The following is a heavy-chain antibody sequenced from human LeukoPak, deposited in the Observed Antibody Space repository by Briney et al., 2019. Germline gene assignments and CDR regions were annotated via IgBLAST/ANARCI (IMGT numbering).Heavy chain of an antibody. CDR2: ISGSGGST. J-gene: IGHJ3*02. V-gene: IGHV3-23*01. CDR3: ARGYCSGGSCYYDAFDI. D-gene: IGHD2-15*01. CDR1: GFTFSSYG. Sequence: GGSLRLSCAASGFTFSSYGMSWVRQAPGKGLEWVSAISGSGGSTYYADSVKGRFTISRDNAKNSLYLQMNSLRAEDTAVYYCARGYCSGGSCYYDAFDIWGQGTMVTVSS.